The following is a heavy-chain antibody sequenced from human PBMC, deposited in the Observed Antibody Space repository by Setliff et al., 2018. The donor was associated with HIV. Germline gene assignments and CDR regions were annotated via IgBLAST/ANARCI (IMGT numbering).Heavy chain of an antibody. J-gene: IGHJ4*02. CDR1: GGSFSGYY. D-gene: IGHD4-4*01. V-gene: IGHV4-34*01. CDR3: VRAGAGQQLVDY. CDR2: ANHSGST. Sequence: SETLSLTCAAYGGSFSGYYWSWIRQTPGKGLEWVGEANHSGSTNYNPSLKSRVSISVDTSKNQFSLKLHSVTAADTAVYYCVRAGAGQQLVDYWGLGTLVTVSS.